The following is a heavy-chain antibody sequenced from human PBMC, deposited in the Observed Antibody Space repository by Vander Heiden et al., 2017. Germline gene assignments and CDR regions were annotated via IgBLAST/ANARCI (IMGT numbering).Heavy chain of an antibody. D-gene: IGHD4-17*01. CDR3: ARHEKNGDFPFDY. J-gene: IGHJ4*02. CDR1: GYSLSTYW. Sequence: EVPLVQSGAEVQRPGESMKISCKGSGYSLSTYWIGWVRQMPGKGAVCRRIICPGTSETRYSPSFHGQVTFSADKSTTTAYLQWSSLKASDTSIYYCARHEKNGDFPFDYWGQGTLVTVSS. CDR2: ICPGTSET. V-gene: IGHV5-51*01.